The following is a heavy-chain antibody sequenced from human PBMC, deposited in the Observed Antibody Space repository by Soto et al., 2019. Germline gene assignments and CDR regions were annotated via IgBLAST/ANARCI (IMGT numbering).Heavy chain of an antibody. CDR2: ISSSSTI. V-gene: IGHV3-48*02. CDR3: AREFFYDY. J-gene: IGHJ4*02. Sequence: GGSLRLSCAASGSTFSNYNMNWVRQAPGKGLEWVSYISSSSTIYYADSVKGRFTISRDNAKNSLYLQMNSLRDDDTAVYYCAREFFYDYWGQGTLVTVSS. CDR1: GSTFSNYN. D-gene: IGHD3-3*01.